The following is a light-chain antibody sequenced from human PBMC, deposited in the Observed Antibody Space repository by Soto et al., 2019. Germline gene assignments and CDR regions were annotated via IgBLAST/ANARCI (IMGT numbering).Light chain of an antibody. CDR2: GNR. J-gene: IGLJ3*02. CDR3: QAYDYSLTASV. CDR1: TSNLGAGYD. V-gene: IGLV1-40*01. Sequence: QSVLTQPPSGSGAPGQRVTLSCTGNTSNLGAGYDVHWYQQLPGAAPKLVIFGNRNRPSGVPERFSGSKSGTSASLAITGLQAEDEADYYCQAYDYSLTASVFGGGTKLTVL.